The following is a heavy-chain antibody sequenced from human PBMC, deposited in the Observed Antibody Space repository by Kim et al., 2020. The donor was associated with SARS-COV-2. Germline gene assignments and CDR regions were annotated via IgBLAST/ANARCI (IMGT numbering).Heavy chain of an antibody. CDR1: GFTFSSYS. V-gene: IGHV3-21*01. J-gene: IGHJ4*02. CDR2: ISSSSSYK. Sequence: GGSLRLSCAASGFTFSSYSMNWVRQAPGKGLEWVSSISSSSSYKYYADSVKGRFTISRDNAKNSLYLQMNSLRAGDTAVYYCARDHCSGGGCYYFDYWGQGTLVTVSS. D-gene: IGHD2-15*01. CDR3: ARDHCSGGGCYYFDY.